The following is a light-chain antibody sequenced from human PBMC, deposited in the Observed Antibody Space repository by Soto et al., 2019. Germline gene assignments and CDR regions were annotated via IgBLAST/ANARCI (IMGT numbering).Light chain of an antibody. V-gene: IGKV3-20*01. Sequence: DIVLTQSPGTLSLSPGKRATLSCWASQSVGNNYLAWYQQKAGQAPRLLRYYASSRATGSPDRFSGSGSGTDFTLTSSRLEPEDFGVYYCQQYGWSPPITFGQGTRLE. CDR3: QQYGWSPPIT. J-gene: IGKJ5*01. CDR1: QSVGNNY. CDR2: YAS.